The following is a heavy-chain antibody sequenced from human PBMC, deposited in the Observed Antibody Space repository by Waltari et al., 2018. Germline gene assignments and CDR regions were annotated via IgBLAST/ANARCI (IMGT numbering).Heavy chain of an antibody. CDR3: ARVLERSAYPDEYFNH. J-gene: IGHJ1*01. D-gene: IGHD3-16*01. V-gene: IGHV3-74*01. CDR1: GFTLSDYW. Sequence: EVQLVESGGDLVQPGGSLRLSFVASGFTLSDYWMYWVRQAPGKGLVWVSRINGAGSDTSYADSVKGRFTISRDNAKNTLFLQMNSLTAEDTAVYYCARVLERSAYPDEYFNHWGQGTLVSVSP. CDR2: INGAGSDT.